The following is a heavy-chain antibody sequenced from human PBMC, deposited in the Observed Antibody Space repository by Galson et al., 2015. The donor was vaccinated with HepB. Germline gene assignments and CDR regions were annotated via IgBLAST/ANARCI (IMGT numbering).Heavy chain of an antibody. CDR2: IIPIFGTA. V-gene: IGHV1-69*13. J-gene: IGHJ2*01. CDR1: GGTFSSYA. Sequence: SVKVSCKASGGTFSSYAISWVRQAPGQGLEWMGGIIPIFGTANYAQKFQGRVTITADESTSTAYMELSSLRSEDTAVYYCARGGGIAVAGPYWYFDLWGRGTLVTVSS. CDR3: ARGGGIAVAGPYWYFDL. D-gene: IGHD6-19*01.